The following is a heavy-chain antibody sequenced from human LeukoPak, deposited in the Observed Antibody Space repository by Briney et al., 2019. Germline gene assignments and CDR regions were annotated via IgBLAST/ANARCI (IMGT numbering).Heavy chain of an antibody. CDR1: GGSVSSGSYY. CDR2: IYYGGST. D-gene: IGHD6-19*01. J-gene: IGHJ6*02. Sequence: PSETLSLTCTVSGGSVSSGSYYWSWIRQPPGKGLEWIGYIYYGGSTNYNPSLKSRVTISVDTSKNQFSLKLSSVTAADTAVYFCARDSRGWTSYGMDVWGQGTTVTVSS. V-gene: IGHV4-61*01. CDR3: ARDSRGWTSYGMDV.